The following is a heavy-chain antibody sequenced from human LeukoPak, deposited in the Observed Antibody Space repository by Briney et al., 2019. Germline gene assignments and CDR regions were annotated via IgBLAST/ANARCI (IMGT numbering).Heavy chain of an antibody. D-gene: IGHD3-22*01. CDR3: ARFIKYYGSSGHYLDF. J-gene: IGHJ4*02. CDR2: IYHTGSA. V-gene: IGHV4-4*09. CDR1: GGSITGYY. Sequence: PSETLSLTCTVSGGSITGYYWSWIRQPPWKGLEWIGHIYHTGSATPNASLESRLTMSVDTSKNQFSLRLRSVTAADTAVYYCARFIKYYGSSGHYLDFWGRGTLVTVTT.